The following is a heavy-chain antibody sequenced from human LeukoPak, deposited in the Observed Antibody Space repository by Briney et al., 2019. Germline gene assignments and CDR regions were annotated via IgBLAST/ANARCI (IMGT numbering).Heavy chain of an antibody. J-gene: IGHJ4*02. D-gene: IGHD1-7*01. V-gene: IGHV4-59*11. CDR3: ARGGWNYGEDFDY. Sequence: SETLSLTCTVSGGSISSHYWSWIRQPPGKGLEWIGYIYDSGSTNYNPSLKSRVSISGDTSKNQFSMNLSSVAAADTAVYYCARGGWNYGEDFDYWGQGALVTVSS. CDR1: GGSISSHY. CDR2: IYDSGST.